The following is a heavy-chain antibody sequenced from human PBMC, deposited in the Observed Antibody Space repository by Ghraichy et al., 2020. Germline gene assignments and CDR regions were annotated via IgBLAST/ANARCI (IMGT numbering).Heavy chain of an antibody. CDR3: ARGVSGGSCCHFDY. J-gene: IGHJ4*02. D-gene: IGHD2-15*01. Sequence: LSLTCAASGFTVSSNYMSWVRRAPGKGLEWVSVIYSGGSTYYADSVKGRFTISRDNSKNTLYLQMNSLRAEDTAVYYCARGVSGGSCCHFDYWGQGTLVTVSS. CDR2: IYSGGST. V-gene: IGHV3-53*01. CDR1: GFTVSSNY.